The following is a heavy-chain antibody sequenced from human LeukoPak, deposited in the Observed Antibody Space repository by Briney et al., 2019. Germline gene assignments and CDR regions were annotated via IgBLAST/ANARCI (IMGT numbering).Heavy chain of an antibody. Sequence: GGSLRPSCAASGFTVSSNYMSWVRQAPGKGLEWVSVIYSGGSTYYADSVKGRFTISRDNSKNTLYLQMNSLRAEDTAVYYCAGGAARYYYYGMDVWGQGTTVTVSS. D-gene: IGHD6-6*01. CDR3: AGGAARYYYYGMDV. V-gene: IGHV3-53*01. CDR1: GFTVSSNY. J-gene: IGHJ6*02. CDR2: IYSGGST.